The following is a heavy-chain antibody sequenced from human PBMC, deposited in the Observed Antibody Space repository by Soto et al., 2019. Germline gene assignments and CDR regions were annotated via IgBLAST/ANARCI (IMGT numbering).Heavy chain of an antibody. CDR2: IYPGDSDT. CDR3: ARRRPVAGTRAFDI. D-gene: IGHD6-19*01. Sequence: GESLKISCTASGYSFASYWIGWVRQMPGKGLEWMGIIYPGDSDTRYSPSFQGQVSISADKSISTAYLQWSSLKASDTAMYYCARRRPVAGTRAFDIWGQGTMVTVSS. J-gene: IGHJ3*02. CDR1: GYSFASYW. V-gene: IGHV5-51*01.